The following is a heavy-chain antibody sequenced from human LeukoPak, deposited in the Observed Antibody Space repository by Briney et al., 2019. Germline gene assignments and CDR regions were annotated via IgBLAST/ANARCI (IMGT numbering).Heavy chain of an antibody. CDR1: GGSISSSSYH. D-gene: IGHD3-22*01. V-gene: IGHV4-39*01. J-gene: IGHJ4*02. Sequence: SETLSLTCTVSGGSISSSSYHWGWIRQPPGKGLEWIGSIYYSGSTYYNPSLKSRVTISVDTSKNQFSLKLSSVTAADTAVYYCARRVDYYDSSGYFDYWGQGTLVTVSS. CDR3: ARRVDYYDSSGYFDY. CDR2: IYYSGST.